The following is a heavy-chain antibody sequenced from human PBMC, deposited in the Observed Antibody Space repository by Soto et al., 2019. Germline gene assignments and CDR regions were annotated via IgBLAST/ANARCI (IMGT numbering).Heavy chain of an antibody. CDR1: GYRFTSFH. CDR3: ARATYSSSSFFFDY. CDR2: IISNLGHA. Sequence: XTVKVSGKASGYRFTSFHMHWVRQAPGLGLECMGIIISNLGHANIPQRFQGRVALSWDTSTSTVYMELSGLRSDDTAVYYCARATYSSSSFFFDYWGQGTPVTVSS. J-gene: IGHJ4*02. D-gene: IGHD6-6*01. V-gene: IGHV1-46*01.